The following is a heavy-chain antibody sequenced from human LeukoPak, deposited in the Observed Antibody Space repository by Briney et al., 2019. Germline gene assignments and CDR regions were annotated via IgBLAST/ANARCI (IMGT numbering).Heavy chain of an antibody. CDR3: ARDAVRGVIPQPDNWFDP. Sequence: SETLSLTCTVSGGSISSYYWSWIRQPPGKGLEWIGYIYYSGSTNYNPSLKSRVTISVDTSKNQFSLKLSSVTAADTAVYYCARDAVRGVIPQPDNWFDPWGQGTLVTVSS. D-gene: IGHD3-10*01. J-gene: IGHJ5*02. CDR2: IYYSGST. CDR1: GGSISSYY. V-gene: IGHV4-59*01.